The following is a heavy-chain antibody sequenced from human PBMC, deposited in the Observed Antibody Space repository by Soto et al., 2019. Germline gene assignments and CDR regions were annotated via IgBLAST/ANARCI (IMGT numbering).Heavy chain of an antibody. Sequence: GGSLRLSCAASGFTFSRYSMNWVRQAPGKGLEWISYIRGTSGTTYYADSVKGRFSISRDYAKDSVYLQMDSLRAEDTAIYYCAREGSDGSYLSYWGQGTLVTVSS. V-gene: IGHV3-48*01. J-gene: IGHJ4*02. CDR3: AREGSDGSYLSY. CDR2: IRGTSGTT. D-gene: IGHD3-10*01. CDR1: GFTFSRYS.